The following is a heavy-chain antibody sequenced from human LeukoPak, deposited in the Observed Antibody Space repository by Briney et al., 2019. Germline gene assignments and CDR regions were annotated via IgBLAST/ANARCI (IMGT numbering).Heavy chain of an antibody. CDR1: GFTFSNYG. CDR2: IRNGGSNK. J-gene: IGHJ6*03. V-gene: IGHV3-30*02. D-gene: IGHD2-2*01. CDR3: ANPPGLPAAMRYYYSYMAV. Sequence: GGSLRLSCAASGFTFSNYGMHWVRQAPGKGLEWVAFIRNGGSNKYYADSVKGRFTISRDDSKNTLYLQMNSLRAEDTAVYFCANPPGLPAAMRYYYSYMAVWAKGPRSPSP.